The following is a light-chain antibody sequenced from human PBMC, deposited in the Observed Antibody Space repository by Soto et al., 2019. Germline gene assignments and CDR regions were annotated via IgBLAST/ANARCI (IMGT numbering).Light chain of an antibody. V-gene: IGKV3-15*01. CDR1: QSVASN. J-gene: IGKJ5*01. CDR2: GAS. Sequence: EIVMTQSPATLSVSPGERATLSCRASQSVASNLAWYQQKPGQAPRLLISGASTRATDIPARFSGSGSGTDFTLTISSRQSEDFAVYYCQQYNRWPPITFGQGTRLEIK. CDR3: QQYNRWPPIT.